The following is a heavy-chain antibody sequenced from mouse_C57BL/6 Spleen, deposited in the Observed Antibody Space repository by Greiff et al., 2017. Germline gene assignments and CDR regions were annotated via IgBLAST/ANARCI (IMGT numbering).Heavy chain of an antibody. V-gene: IGHV1-22*01. Sequence: VQLQQSGPELVKPGASVKMSCKASGYTFTDYNMHWVKQSHGKSLEWIGYINPNNGGTSYNQKFKGQATLTVNKSSSTAYMELRSLTSEDSAVYYCARTGYYVSYFDYWGQGTTLTVSS. CDR3: ARTGYYVSYFDY. CDR1: GYTFTDYN. CDR2: INPNNGGT. J-gene: IGHJ2*01. D-gene: IGHD2-3*01.